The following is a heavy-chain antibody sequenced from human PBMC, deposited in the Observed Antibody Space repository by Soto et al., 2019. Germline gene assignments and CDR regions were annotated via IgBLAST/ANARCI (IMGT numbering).Heavy chain of an antibody. Sequence: GGSLRLSCAASGFTFSSYGMHWVRQAPGKGLEWVAVIWYDGSNKYYADSVKGRFTISRDNSKNTLYLQMNSLRAEDTAVYYCATGSSIAARNFDYWGQGTLVTVSS. D-gene: IGHD6-6*01. J-gene: IGHJ4*02. CDR1: GFTFSSYG. CDR2: IWYDGSNK. CDR3: ATGSSIAARNFDY. V-gene: IGHV3-33*01.